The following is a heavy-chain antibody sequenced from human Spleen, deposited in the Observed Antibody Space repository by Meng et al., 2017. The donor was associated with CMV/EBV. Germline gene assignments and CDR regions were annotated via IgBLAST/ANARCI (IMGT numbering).Heavy chain of an antibody. Sequence: GSLRLSCTVSGYPIRSDYYWGWIRQPPGKGLEWIGSIYHSGSTSYNPSLKSRVTISVDTSKNQFSLKLRSVTAADTAVYYCARWYPRAGAFDIWGQGTMVTVSS. V-gene: IGHV4-38-2*02. CDR3: ARWYPRAGAFDI. CDR2: IYHSGST. CDR1: GYPIRSDYY. J-gene: IGHJ3*02. D-gene: IGHD6-13*01.